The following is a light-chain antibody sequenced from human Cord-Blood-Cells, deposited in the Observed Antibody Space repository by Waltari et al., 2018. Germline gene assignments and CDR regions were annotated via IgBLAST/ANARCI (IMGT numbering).Light chain of an antibody. CDR3: QQSYSTPPYS. CDR1: QSISSY. Sequence: DIQMTQSPSSLSASVGDRVTITCRAGQSISSYLNWYQQKPGKAPKLLIYAASSLQSGVPSRFSGSGSGTDFTLTISSLQPEDFATYYCQQSYSTPPYSFGHGTKLEIK. CDR2: AAS. V-gene: IGKV1-39*01. J-gene: IGKJ2*03.